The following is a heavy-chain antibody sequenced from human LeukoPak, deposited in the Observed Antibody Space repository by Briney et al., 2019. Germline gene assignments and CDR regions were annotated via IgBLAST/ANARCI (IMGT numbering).Heavy chain of an antibody. CDR1: GYSFTSYW. V-gene: IGHV5-51*01. CDR2: IYPGDSDT. CDR3: ARPNPGYSYGYGYYFDY. D-gene: IGHD5-18*01. J-gene: IGHJ4*02. Sequence: GESLKISCKGSGYSFTSYWIGWVRQMPGKGLEWMGIIYPGDSDTRYSPSFQGQVTISADKSISTAYLQWSSLKASDTAMYYCARPNPGYSYGYGYYFDYWGQGTLVTVSS.